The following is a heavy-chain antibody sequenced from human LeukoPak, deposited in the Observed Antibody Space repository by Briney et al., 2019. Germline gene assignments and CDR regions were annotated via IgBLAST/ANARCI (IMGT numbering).Heavy chain of an antibody. CDR2: ISYDGSSK. Sequence: GGSLRLSCAASGFTFSSYGIHWVRQAPGKGLEWVAAISYDGSSKYYADSVKGRFTISRDNYKNTLYLQMNSLRAEDTAVYYCARDQGVVVHGKYHYYGMDVWGQGTTVTVSS. J-gene: IGHJ6*02. D-gene: IGHD3-22*01. CDR3: ARDQGVVVHGKYHYYGMDV. CDR1: GFTFSSYG. V-gene: IGHV3-30*03.